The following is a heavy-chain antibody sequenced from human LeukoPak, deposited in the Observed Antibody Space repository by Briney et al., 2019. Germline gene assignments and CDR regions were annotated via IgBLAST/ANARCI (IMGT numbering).Heavy chain of an antibody. CDR1: GFTFSDYY. V-gene: IGHV3-11*01. CDR2: ISSSGSTI. J-gene: IGHJ4*02. CDR3: ARDHYESSGPPLGF. Sequence: GGSLRLSCVASGFTFSDYYMSWIRQAPGKGLEWVSYISSSGSTIYFADSVKGRFTISRDNAKNSLYLQMNSLRAEDTAVYYCARDHYESSGPPLGFWGQGTLVTVSS. D-gene: IGHD3-22*01.